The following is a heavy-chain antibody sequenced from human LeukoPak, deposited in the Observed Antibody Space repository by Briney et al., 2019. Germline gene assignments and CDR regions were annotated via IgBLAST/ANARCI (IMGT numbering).Heavy chain of an antibody. CDR2: INPSGGST. D-gene: IGHD3-22*01. V-gene: IGHV1-46*01. Sequence: ASVKVSCKASGYTFTSYYMHWVRQAPGQGLEWMGIINPSGGSTSYAQKFQGRVTMTRDMSTSTVYMELSSLRSEDTAVYYCARQSRYYYDSSGYHNNWFDPWGQGTLVTVPS. J-gene: IGHJ5*02. CDR1: GYTFTSYY. CDR3: ARQSRYYYDSSGYHNNWFDP.